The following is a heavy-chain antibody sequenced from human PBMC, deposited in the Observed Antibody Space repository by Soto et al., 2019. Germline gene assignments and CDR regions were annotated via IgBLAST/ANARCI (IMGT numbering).Heavy chain of an antibody. D-gene: IGHD1-26*01. Sequence: EVQLVESGGGLTQPGRSLRLSCVASGFTFDDYAMHWVRQPPGKGLEWVSSIDWNGGSTAYADSVKGRFTISRDNARNSLYLQMNSLRPEDTALYYCVKGRGSYFVYFGLDVWGQGTTVTVSS. J-gene: IGHJ6*02. CDR1: GFTFDDYA. CDR3: VKGRGSYFVYFGLDV. V-gene: IGHV3-9*01. CDR2: IDWNGGST.